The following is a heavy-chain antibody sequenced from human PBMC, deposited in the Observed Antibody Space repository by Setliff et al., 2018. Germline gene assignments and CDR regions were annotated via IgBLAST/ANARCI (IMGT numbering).Heavy chain of an antibody. CDR1: GFTFSSHW. D-gene: IGHD2-15*01. V-gene: IGHV3-74*01. J-gene: IGHJ4*02. CDR3: AREVAGFDY. CDR2: INSDGSRT. Sequence: GGSLRLSCAASGFTFSSHWMHWVRQAPGKGLVWVSGINSDGSRTRYADSVKGRFTISRDNAKNTMYLQMNGLRAEDTAVYYCAREVAGFDYWGQGTQVTVSS.